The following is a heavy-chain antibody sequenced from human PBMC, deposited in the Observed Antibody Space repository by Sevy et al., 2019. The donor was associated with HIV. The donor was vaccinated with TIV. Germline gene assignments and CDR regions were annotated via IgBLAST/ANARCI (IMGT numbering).Heavy chain of an antibody. Sequence: GGSLRLSCAVSGFSFDSYGMTWVRQAPGKGLEWVSAISGSGTRTYYADSVKGRFIISRDNSKNTLDLQMNSLRAEDTAIYSWSKGGGGHYDPDEIAYYFYYYNMDVWGKGTTVTVSS. V-gene: IGHV3-23*01. D-gene: IGHD3-22*01. CDR2: ISGSGTRT. J-gene: IGHJ6*03. CDR3: SKGGGGHYDPDEIAYYFYYYNMDV. CDR1: GFSFDSYG.